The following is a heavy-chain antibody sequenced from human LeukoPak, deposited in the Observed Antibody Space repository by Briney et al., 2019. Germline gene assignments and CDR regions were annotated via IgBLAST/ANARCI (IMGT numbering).Heavy chain of an antibody. CDR1: GFTFSTYS. V-gene: IGHV3-48*02. J-gene: IGHJ4*02. D-gene: IGHD1-26*01. Sequence: QPGGSLRLSCAASGFTFSTYSMNWVRQAPGKGLKWVPYISSSSSTIYYADSVKGRFTISRDNAKNSLYLQMNSLRDEDTAVYYCVRDKAIVRATAFGYWGQGTLVTVSS. CDR2: ISSSSSTI. CDR3: VRDKAIVRATAFGY.